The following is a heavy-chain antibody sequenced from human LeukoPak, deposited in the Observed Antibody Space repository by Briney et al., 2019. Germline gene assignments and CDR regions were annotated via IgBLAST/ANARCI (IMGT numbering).Heavy chain of an antibody. V-gene: IGHV3-69-1*01. D-gene: IGHD6-13*01. CDR2: ITSGSTI. CDR1: GFTFSDYY. CDR3: ARVIAAAGIDY. J-gene: IGHJ4*02. Sequence: GGSLRLSCAASGFTFSDYYMNWIRQAPGKGLEWVSYITSGSTIYYADSVKGRFTISRDNAKNSLYLQMNSLRAEDTAVYYCARVIAAAGIDYWGQGTLVTVSS.